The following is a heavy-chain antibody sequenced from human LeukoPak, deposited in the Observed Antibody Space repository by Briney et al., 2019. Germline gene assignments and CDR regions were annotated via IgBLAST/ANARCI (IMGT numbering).Heavy chain of an antibody. D-gene: IGHD2-15*01. Sequence: PGGSLRLSCAASGFTFSNYVMSWVRQAPGKGLEWVSTISGSGGRTFYADAVKGRFTISRDNSKNTLYVQMNSLRAEDTAVYYCAKNWGYCSGDSCYSDYWGQGTLVTVSS. CDR1: GFTFSNYV. J-gene: IGHJ4*02. CDR3: AKNWGYCSGDSCYSDY. CDR2: ISGSGGRT. V-gene: IGHV3-23*01.